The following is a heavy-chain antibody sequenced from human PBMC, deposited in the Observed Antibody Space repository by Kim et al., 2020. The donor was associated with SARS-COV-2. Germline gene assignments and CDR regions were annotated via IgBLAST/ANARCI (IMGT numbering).Heavy chain of an antibody. J-gene: IGHJ6*03. Sequence: YYGDSVKGRLTISRDQSKNTLYLQVNSLRADDTGVYYCAKQKRGYYMDVWGKGTTVIVSS. CDR3: AKQKRGYYMDV. V-gene: IGHV3-30*02. D-gene: IGHD2-15*01.